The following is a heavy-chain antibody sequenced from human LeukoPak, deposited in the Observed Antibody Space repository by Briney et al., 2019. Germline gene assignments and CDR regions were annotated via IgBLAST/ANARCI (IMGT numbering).Heavy chain of an antibody. D-gene: IGHD3-22*01. Sequence: GGSLRLSCAASGFTFSSYAMSWVRQAPGKGLEWVSYISSSGSTIYYADSVKGRFTISRDNAKNSLYLQMNSLRAEDTAVYYCARVHYDSSGYYATWGFDSWGQGTLVTVSS. J-gene: IGHJ4*02. CDR3: ARVHYDSSGYYATWGFDS. CDR1: GFTFSSYA. CDR2: ISSSGSTI. V-gene: IGHV3-48*03.